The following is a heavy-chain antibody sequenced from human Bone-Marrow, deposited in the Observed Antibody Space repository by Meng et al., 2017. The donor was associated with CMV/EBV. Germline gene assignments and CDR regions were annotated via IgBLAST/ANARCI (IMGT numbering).Heavy chain of an antibody. CDR3: ARDVGSVTMVRGVIIRTGCFDP. D-gene: IGHD3-10*01. CDR1: GFTFSDYY. J-gene: IGHJ5*02. V-gene: IGHV3-11*01. Sequence: GESLKISCAASGFTFSDYYMSWIRQAPGKGLEWVSYISSSGSTIYYAGSVKGRFTISRDNAKNSLYLQMNSLRAEDTAVYCCARDVGSVTMVRGVIIRTGCFDPWGQGTLVTVSS. CDR2: ISSSGSTI.